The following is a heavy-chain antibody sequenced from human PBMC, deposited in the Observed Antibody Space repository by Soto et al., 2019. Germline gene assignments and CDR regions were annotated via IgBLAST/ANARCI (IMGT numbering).Heavy chain of an antibody. CDR1: GYSFTSYW. CDR2: IYPGDSDT. CDR3: ARLGHSSSWYYYYGMDV. V-gene: IGHV5-51*01. J-gene: IGHJ6*02. Sequence: GESLKISCKGSGYSFTSYWIGWVRQMPGKGLEWMGLIYPGDSDTRYSPSFQGQVTISADKSISTAYLQWSRLKASDTAMYYCARLGHSSSWYYYYGMDVWGQGTTVTVSS. D-gene: IGHD6-6*01.